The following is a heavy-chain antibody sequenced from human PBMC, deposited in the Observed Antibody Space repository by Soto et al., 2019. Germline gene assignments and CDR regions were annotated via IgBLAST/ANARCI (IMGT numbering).Heavy chain of an antibody. V-gene: IGHV1-69*01. Sequence: QVKLVQSVAEVKKPGSSVKVSCKASGGTFSSYAISWVRQAPGHGREWMVGISPIFGKANYAPKFQGRVTITADESTSTAYMERSSLRAEDTAVYYGARGVGVAATRAYCWFEPWGQGTLVTVSS. J-gene: IGHJ5*02. D-gene: IGHD2-15*01. CDR3: ARGVGVAATRAYCWFEP. CDR2: ISPIFGKA. CDR1: GGTFSSYA.